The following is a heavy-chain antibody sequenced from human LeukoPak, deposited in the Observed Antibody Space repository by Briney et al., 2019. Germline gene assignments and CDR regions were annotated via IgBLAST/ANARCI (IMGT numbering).Heavy chain of an antibody. CDR3: ARGVGTGATVDY. CDR1: GGSFSGYY. J-gene: IGHJ4*02. Sequence: SETLSLTCAVYGGSFSGYYWSWIRQPPGKGLEWIGDISHSGSTNYNPSLKSRVTISVDTSKNQFSLKLSSVTAADTAVYYCARGVGTGATVDYWGQGTLVTVSS. CDR2: ISHSGST. V-gene: IGHV4-34*01. D-gene: IGHD1-26*01.